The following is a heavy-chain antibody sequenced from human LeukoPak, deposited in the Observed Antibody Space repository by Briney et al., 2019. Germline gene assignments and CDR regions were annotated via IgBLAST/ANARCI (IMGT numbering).Heavy chain of an antibody. Sequence: PGGSLRLSCAASGFTFDDYAMHWVRQAPGKGLEWVSGISWNSGSIGYADSVKGRFTISRDNAMNSLYLQMNSLRAEDTALYYCAKDQASYYGSGSYDYWGQGTLVTVSS. CDR3: AKDQASYYGSGSYDY. CDR2: ISWNSGSI. CDR1: GFTFDDYA. J-gene: IGHJ4*02. V-gene: IGHV3-9*01. D-gene: IGHD3-10*01.